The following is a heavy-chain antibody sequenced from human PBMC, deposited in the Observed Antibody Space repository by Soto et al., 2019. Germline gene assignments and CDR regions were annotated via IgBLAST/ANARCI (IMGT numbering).Heavy chain of an antibody. CDR1: GGSFSGYY. V-gene: IGHV4-34*01. CDR2: INHSGST. D-gene: IGHD6-13*01. CDR3: ARGIAAAGTKGYYFDY. J-gene: IGHJ4*02. Sequence: SETLSLACAVYGGSFSGYYWSWIRQPPGKGLEWIGEINHSGSTNYNPSLKSRVTISVDTSKNQFSLKLSSVTAADTAVYYCARGIAAAGTKGYYFDYWGQRTLVTVSS.